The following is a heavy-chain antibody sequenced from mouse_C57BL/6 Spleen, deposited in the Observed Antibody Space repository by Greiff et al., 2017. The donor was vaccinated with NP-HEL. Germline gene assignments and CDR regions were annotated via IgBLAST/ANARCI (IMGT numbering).Heavy chain of an antibody. J-gene: IGHJ4*01. CDR3: ARGGMYWDHGDY. V-gene: IGHV1-53*01. Sequence: VQLQQPGTELVKPGASVKLSCTASGYTFTSYWMHWVKQRPGQGLEWIGNINPSNGGTNYNEKFKSQSTLTVDKSSSTAYMQLSSLTSEDSAVYFCARGGMYWDHGDYWGQGTSVTVSS. CDR2: INPSNGGT. CDR1: GYTFTSYW. D-gene: IGHD4-1*01.